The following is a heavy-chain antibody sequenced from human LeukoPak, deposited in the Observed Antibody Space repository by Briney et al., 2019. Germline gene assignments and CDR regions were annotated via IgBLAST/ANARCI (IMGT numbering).Heavy chain of an antibody. CDR3: ARGRAADAFDI. J-gene: IGHJ3*02. CDR1: GFTFSSYD. V-gene: IGHV3-13*01. CDR2: IGTAGDT. Sequence: AGGSLRLSCAASGFTFSSYDMHWVRQATGKGLEWASAIGTAGDTYYPGSVKGRFTISRENAKNSLYLQMNSLRAGDTAVYYCARGRAADAFDIWGQGTMVTVSS.